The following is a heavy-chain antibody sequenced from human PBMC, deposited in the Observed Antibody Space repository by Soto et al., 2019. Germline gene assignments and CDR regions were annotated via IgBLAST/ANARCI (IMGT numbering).Heavy chain of an antibody. CDR1: GGSISSGDYS. J-gene: IGHJ4*02. CDR2: IYHGGST. D-gene: IGHD2-15*01. CDR3: ARVLVEKCSGGSCYPGYYFDY. V-gene: IGHV4-30-2*01. Sequence: SETLSLTCAVSGGSISSGDYSWSWIRQPPGKGLEWVGYIYHGGSTYYNPSLKSRVTISLDRSKNQFSLKLSSVTAADTAVYFCARVLVEKCSGGSCYPGYYFDYWGQGTLVTVSS.